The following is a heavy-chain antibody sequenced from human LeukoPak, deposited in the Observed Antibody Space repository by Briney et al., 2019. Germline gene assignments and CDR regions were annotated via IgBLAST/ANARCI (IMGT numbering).Heavy chain of an antibody. CDR3: ARDNVDSSSWYPYNWFDP. V-gene: IGHV4-38-2*02. CDR1: GYSISSGYY. J-gene: IGHJ5*02. Sequence: SETLSLTCTVSGYSISSGYYWGWIRQPPGKGLEWIGSIYHSGSTYYNPSLKSRVTISVDTSKNQFSLKLSSVTAADTAVYYCARDNVDSSSWYPYNWFDPWGQGTLVTVSS. D-gene: IGHD6-13*01. CDR2: IYHSGST.